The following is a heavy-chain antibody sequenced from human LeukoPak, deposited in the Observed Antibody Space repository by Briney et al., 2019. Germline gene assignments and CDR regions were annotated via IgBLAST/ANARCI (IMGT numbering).Heavy chain of an antibody. CDR3: ATDAWGYYHSSGYYRQADY. D-gene: IGHD3-22*01. CDR1: GYTFTGYY. CDR2: INPNSGGT. Sequence: GASVKVSCKASGYTFTGYYMHWVRQAPGEGLEWMGRINPNSGGTNYAQKVQGRVTMTRDTSITTAYMELSRLRSDDTAVYSCATDAWGYYHSSGYYRQADYWGQGTLVTVSS. V-gene: IGHV1-2*06. J-gene: IGHJ4*02.